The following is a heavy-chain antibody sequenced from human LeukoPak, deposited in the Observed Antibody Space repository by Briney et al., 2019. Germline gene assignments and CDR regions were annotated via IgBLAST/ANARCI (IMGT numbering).Heavy chain of an antibody. V-gene: IGHV4-59*01. CDR3: ARETWSGYSGAYGMDV. Sequence: SETLFPTCTSAGGSISSYYCSWLRQPPGKRQEWVGYIYHNASTNYNPSLKSRVTISVDTSNNQSYLQLSTVTAADTAVYYCARETWSGYSGAYGMDVWGQGTTVTVSS. J-gene: IGHJ6*02. CDR2: IYHNAST. CDR1: GGSISSYY. D-gene: IGHD3-3*01.